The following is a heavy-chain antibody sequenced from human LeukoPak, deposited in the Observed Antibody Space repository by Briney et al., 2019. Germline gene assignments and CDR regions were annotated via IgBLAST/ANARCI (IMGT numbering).Heavy chain of an antibody. D-gene: IGHD6-6*01. CDR3: ARGGIASRQNYYYMDV. V-gene: IGHV1-69*05. Sequence: SVTVSCTASGRTFTSYAISWVRQAPGQGLEWMGGIIPIFGTANYAQKFQGRVTITTDESTSTAYMELSSLRSEDTAVYYCARGGIASRQNYYYMDVWGKGTTVTVSS. J-gene: IGHJ6*03. CDR1: GRTFTSYA. CDR2: IIPIFGTA.